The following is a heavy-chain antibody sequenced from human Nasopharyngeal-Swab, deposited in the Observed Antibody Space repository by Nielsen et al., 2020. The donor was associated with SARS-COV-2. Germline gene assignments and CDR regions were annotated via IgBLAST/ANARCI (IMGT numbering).Heavy chain of an antibody. V-gene: IGHV4-59*08. Sequence: SETLSLTCTVSGGSISSYYWSWIRQPPGKGLEWIGYIYYSGSTNYNPSLKSRVTISVDTSKNQFSLKLSSVTAADTAVYYCARRLAFWSGYDYWGQGTLVTVSS. CDR2: IYYSGST. CDR3: ARRLAFWSGYDY. CDR1: GGSISSYY. J-gene: IGHJ4*02. D-gene: IGHD3-3*01.